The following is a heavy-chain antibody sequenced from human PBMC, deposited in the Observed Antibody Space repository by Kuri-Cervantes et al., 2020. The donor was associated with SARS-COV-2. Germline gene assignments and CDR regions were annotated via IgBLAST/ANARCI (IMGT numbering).Heavy chain of an antibody. D-gene: IGHD3-22*01. CDR1: GYSFTSYW. CDR2: IYPGDSDT. CDR3: TTVSPYYYDSSGYYFYYGMDV. V-gene: IGHV5-51*01. J-gene: IGHJ6*02. Sequence: GESLKISCKGSGYSFTSYWIGWVRQMPGKGLEWMGIIYPGDSDTRYSPSFQGQVTISADKSISTAYLQWSSLKTEDTAVYYCTTVSPYYYDSSGYYFYYGMDVWGQGTTVTVSS.